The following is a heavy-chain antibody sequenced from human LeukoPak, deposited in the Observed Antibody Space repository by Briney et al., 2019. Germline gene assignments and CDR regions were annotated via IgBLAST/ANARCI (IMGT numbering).Heavy chain of an antibody. Sequence: GGSLRLSCAASGFTFSSYWMSWVRQAPGKGLEWVASISDDGGRIHYVDSAKGRFTISRDNAKNSLYLQMNNLRAEDTAMYYCSRCEDYWGQGTLVTVSS. CDR2: ISDDGGRI. V-gene: IGHV3-7*01. J-gene: IGHJ4*02. CDR1: GFTFSSYW. CDR3: SRCEDY.